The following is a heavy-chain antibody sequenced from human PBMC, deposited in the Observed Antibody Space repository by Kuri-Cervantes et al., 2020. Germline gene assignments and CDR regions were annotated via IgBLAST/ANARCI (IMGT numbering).Heavy chain of an antibody. V-gene: IGHV3-7*01. CDR2: IKQDGSEK. Sequence: GESLKISCAASGCTFNTYAMTWVRQAPGKGLEWVANIKQDGSEKYYVDSVKGRFTISRDNAKNSLYLQMNSLRAEDTAVYYCARISRGYSGYGALDYWGQGTLVTVSS. D-gene: IGHD5-12*01. CDR3: ARISRGYSGYGALDY. CDR1: GCTFNTYA. J-gene: IGHJ4*02.